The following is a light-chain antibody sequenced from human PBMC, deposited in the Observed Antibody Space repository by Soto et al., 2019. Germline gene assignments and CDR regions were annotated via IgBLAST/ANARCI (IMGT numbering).Light chain of an antibody. J-gene: IGKJ4*01. Sequence: EIVLTQSPGTLSLSPGERATLSCRASQSVSSSYLAWSQQKPGQAPRLLVYGASSRAAGIPDRFSGSGSGTDFTLPISRLEPEDFAVYYCQQYGSSPLTFGGGTKVEIK. CDR2: GAS. CDR3: QQYGSSPLT. CDR1: QSVSSSY. V-gene: IGKV3-20*01.